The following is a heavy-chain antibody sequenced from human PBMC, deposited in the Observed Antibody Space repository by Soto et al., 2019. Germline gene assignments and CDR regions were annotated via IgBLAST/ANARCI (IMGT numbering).Heavy chain of an antibody. Sequence: EMQLVESGGGLVQPGGSLRLSCAGSGLTFSNDWLSWVRRAPGKGLEWVANINQDGSERYYVDSVRCRFTISRDNVENSLYLQLNSLRPEDTAVYYCAVYGYGVSAAAYWGQGTLVTVSS. D-gene: IGHD4-17*01. CDR3: AVYGYGVSAAAY. V-gene: IGHV3-7*03. J-gene: IGHJ4*02. CDR2: INQDGSER. CDR1: GLTFSNDW.